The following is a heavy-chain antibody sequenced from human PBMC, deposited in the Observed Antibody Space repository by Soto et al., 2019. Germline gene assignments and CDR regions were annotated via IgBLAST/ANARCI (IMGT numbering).Heavy chain of an antibody. J-gene: IGHJ6*03. V-gene: IGHV3-49*03. CDR1: GFTFGDYA. CDR3: TRAAACSSTSCYTLAYYYYYMDV. D-gene: IGHD2-2*02. CDR2: IRSKAYGGTT. Sequence: TGGSLRLSCTASGFTFGDYAMSWFRQAPGKGLEWVGFIRSKAYGGTTEYAASVKGRFTISRDDSKSIAYLQMNSLKTEDTAVYYCTRAAACSSTSCYTLAYYYYYMDVWGKGTTVTVSS.